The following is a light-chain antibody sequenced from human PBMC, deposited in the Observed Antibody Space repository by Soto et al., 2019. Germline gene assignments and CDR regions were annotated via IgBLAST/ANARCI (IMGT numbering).Light chain of an antibody. CDR1: SSNIGSNT. Sequence: QPVLTQPPSASGTPGQRVTISCSGSSSNIGSNTVNWYQQLPGTAPKVLIYSNNQRPSGVPDRFSGSKSGTSASLAISGLQSEDETDYNCATWDDSLNGRLFGGGTKLTVL. CDR2: SNN. V-gene: IGLV1-44*01. J-gene: IGLJ2*01. CDR3: ATWDDSLNGRL.